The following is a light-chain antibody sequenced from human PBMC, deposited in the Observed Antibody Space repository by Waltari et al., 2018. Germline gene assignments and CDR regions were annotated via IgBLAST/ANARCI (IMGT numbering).Light chain of an antibody. CDR1: QSLVNTDGNIY. J-gene: IGKJ1*01. CDR3: MQGTHWPPT. Sequence: DVVLAQYPLSLPVTLGQPACISCRYSQSLVNTDGNIYLNWFHQRPGQSPRRLIYKVSNRDSGVPDRFSGSGSGTDFTLKISRLEADDVGVYFCMQGTHWPPTFGQGTKVEIK. V-gene: IGKV2-30*01. CDR2: KVS.